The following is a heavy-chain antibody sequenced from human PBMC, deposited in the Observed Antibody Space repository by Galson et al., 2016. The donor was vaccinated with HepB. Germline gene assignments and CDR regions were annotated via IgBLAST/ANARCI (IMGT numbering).Heavy chain of an antibody. CDR3: ARDKRTTTWGVDP. Sequence: SLRLSCAGFGFTFSSYGIHWVRQAPGKGLEWVGLIRHDASNKHYADSVKGRFTLSRDDSRDTVYLQMRSLKVEDTAVYYCARDKRTTTWGVDPWGQGTLVTVSS. CDR1: GFTFSSYG. D-gene: IGHD3-16*01. J-gene: IGHJ5*02. V-gene: IGHV3-33*01. CDR2: IRHDASNK.